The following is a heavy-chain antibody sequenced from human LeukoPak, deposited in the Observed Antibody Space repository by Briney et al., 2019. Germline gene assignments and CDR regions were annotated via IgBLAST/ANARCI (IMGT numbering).Heavy chain of an antibody. CDR3: TYGDYPLAY. CDR2: IYSDGKT. V-gene: IGHV3-66*01. CDR1: GLSVSGNY. D-gene: IGHD4-17*01. Sequence: GGSLRLSCTASGLSVSGNYWHWVRQAPGKALEWVSIIYSDGKTLYTKSVKGRFTFSRDKSKNTFYLQMNSLRAEDTVVYFCTYGDYPLAYWGQGTLVTVS. J-gene: IGHJ4*02.